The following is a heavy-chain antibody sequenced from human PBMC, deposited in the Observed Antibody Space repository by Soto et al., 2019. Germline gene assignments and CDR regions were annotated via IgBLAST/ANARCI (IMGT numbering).Heavy chain of an antibody. CDR3: AKDGHEGQPLLSPYFDY. V-gene: IGHV3-23*01. D-gene: IGHD2-2*01. J-gene: IGHJ4*02. CDR2: ISGSGGST. CDR1: GFTFSSYA. Sequence: GGSLRLSCAASGFTFSSYAMSWVRQAPGKGLEWVSAISGSGGSTYYADSVKGRFTISRDNSKNTLYLQMNSLRAEDPDVYYCAKDGHEGQPLLSPYFDYWGQGTLVTVSS.